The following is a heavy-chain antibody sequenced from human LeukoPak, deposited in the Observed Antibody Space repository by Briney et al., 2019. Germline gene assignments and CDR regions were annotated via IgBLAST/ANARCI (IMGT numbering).Heavy chain of an antibody. D-gene: IGHD6-19*01. V-gene: IGHV3-48*01. CDR1: GFTFSSYG. Sequence: PGGSLRLSCAASGFTFSSYGLNWVRQAPGEGLEGVSYVSPSSTTIYYADSVNGRFTISRDNAKTSLYLQMNSLRAEDTAVYYCAREHTPYGSGCTAAYWGQGTLVTVSS. CDR2: VSPSSTTI. CDR3: AREHTPYGSGCTAAY. J-gene: IGHJ4*02.